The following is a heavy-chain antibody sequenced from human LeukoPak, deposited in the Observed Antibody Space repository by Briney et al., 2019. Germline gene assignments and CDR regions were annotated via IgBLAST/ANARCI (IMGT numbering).Heavy chain of an antibody. CDR2: INHSGST. Sequence: PSETLSLTCAVYGGSFSGYYWSWIRQPPGKGLEWIGEINHSGSTNYNPSLKSRVTISVDTSKNQFSLKLTSVTSADTAVYYCARAMATAPRGYHFYYIDVWGTGTTVTVSS. CDR3: ARAMATAPRGYHFYYIDV. V-gene: IGHV4-34*01. J-gene: IGHJ6*03. D-gene: IGHD2-21*02. CDR1: GGSFSGYY.